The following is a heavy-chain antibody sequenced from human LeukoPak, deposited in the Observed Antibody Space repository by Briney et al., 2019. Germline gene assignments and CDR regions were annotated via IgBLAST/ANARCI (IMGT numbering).Heavy chain of an antibody. CDR2: INTNTGNP. Sequence: ASVKVSCKASGYTFTSYGMNRVRQAPGQGLEWMGWINTNTGNPTYAQGFTGRFVFSLDTSVSTAYLQISSLKAEDTAVYYCARDKYQLPYEIDYWGQGTLVTVSS. V-gene: IGHV7-4-1*02. D-gene: IGHD2-2*01. CDR1: GYTFTSYG. J-gene: IGHJ4*02. CDR3: ARDKYQLPYEIDY.